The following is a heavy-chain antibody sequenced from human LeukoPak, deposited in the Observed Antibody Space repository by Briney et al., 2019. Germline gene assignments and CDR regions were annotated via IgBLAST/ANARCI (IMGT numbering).Heavy chain of an antibody. J-gene: IGHJ6*04. CDR3: ARERKGSGSYRYGMDV. CDR1: GGTFSSYA. Sequence: SVNVSCTASGGTFSSYAISWVRQAPGQGLEWMGGIIPIFGTANYAQKFQGRVTITADESTSTAYMELSSLRSEDTAVYYRARERKGSGSYRYGMDVWGKGTTVTVSS. V-gene: IGHV1-69*13. D-gene: IGHD3-10*01. CDR2: IIPIFGTA.